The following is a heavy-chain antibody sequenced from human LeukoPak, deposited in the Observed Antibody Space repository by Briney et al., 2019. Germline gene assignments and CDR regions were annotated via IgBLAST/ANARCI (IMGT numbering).Heavy chain of an antibody. D-gene: IGHD4/OR15-4a*01. J-gene: IGHJ4*02. CDR2: IKHDGNER. V-gene: IGHV3-7*03. CDR3: ARSMTVDF. CDR1: GFTFSTYW. Sequence: GGSLRLSCATSGFTFSTYWMTWVRQAPGKGLEWVAGIKHDGNERYYVDSVKDRFTISRDNAKNSLYLQMNSLRAEDTAVYYCARSMTVDFWGQGTLVTVSS.